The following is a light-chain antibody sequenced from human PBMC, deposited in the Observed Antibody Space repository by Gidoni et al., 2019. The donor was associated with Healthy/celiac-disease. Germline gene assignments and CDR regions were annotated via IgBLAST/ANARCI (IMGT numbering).Light chain of an antibody. J-gene: IGKJ2*01. CDR1: QSVRSN. Sequence: EIEMTQSPATLSVSPGERATLSCRASQSVRSNLAWYQQKPGQAPRLLIYGASTRATGIPARFSGSGSGTEFTLTISSLQSEDFAVYYCPPYNNWPRYTFGQGTKLEI. V-gene: IGKV3-15*01. CDR2: GAS. CDR3: PPYNNWPRYT.